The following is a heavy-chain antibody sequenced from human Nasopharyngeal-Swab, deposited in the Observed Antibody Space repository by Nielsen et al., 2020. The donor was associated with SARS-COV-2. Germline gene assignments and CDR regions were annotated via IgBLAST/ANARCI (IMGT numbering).Heavy chain of an antibody. J-gene: IGHJ4*02. V-gene: IGHV3-30-3*01. CDR1: GFTFRSYA. Sequence: GESLKISCAASGFTFRSYAMHWVRQAPGKGLEWVAVISYDGSNKYYADSVKGRFTISRDNSKNTLYLQMNSLRAEDTAVYYCARDLGYGGSSLAGFDYWGQGTLVTVSS. CDR3: ARDLGYGGSSLAGFDY. D-gene: IGHD6-13*01. CDR2: ISYDGSNK.